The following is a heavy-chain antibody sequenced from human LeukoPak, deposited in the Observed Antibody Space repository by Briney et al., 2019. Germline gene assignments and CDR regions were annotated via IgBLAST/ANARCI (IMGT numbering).Heavy chain of an antibody. CDR1: GYTFTGYY. V-gene: IGHV1-2*02. CDR3: ARGILGSHGWFDP. CDR2: INPNSGGT. Sequence: ASVKVSCKASGYTFTGYYMHWVRQAPGQGLEWMGWINPNSGGTNYAQRFQGRVTMTRDTSISTAYMELSRLRSDDTAVYYCARGILGSHGWFDPWGQGTLVTVSS. D-gene: IGHD3-22*01. J-gene: IGHJ5*02.